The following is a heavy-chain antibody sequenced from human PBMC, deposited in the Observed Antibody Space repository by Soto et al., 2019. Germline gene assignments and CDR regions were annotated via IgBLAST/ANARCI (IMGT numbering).Heavy chain of an antibody. V-gene: IGHV4-59*12. CDR3: TRGSGWYYY. J-gene: IGHJ4*02. CDR1: GGSISSYY. CDR2: VYYSGST. D-gene: IGHD6-19*01. Sequence: AETLPLTCTVSGGSISSYYWSWVRQPPGERLEWIGYVYYSGSTNYNPSLKSRVTISVDSSNSQGSLKLSSVTAADTAVYYCTRGSGWYYYWGQGTLVTVSS.